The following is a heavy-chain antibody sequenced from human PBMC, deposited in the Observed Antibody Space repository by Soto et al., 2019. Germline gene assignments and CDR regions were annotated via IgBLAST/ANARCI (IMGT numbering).Heavy chain of an antibody. Sequence: SETLSLTCTVSGGSISSGDYYWSWIRQPPGKGLEWIGYIYYSGSTYYNPSLKSRVTISVDTSKNQFSLKLSSVTAADTAVYYCARGDTAMVIYYWGQGTPVTVS. CDR1: GGSISSGDYY. CDR3: ARGDTAMVIYY. J-gene: IGHJ4*02. CDR2: IYYSGST. D-gene: IGHD5-18*01. V-gene: IGHV4-30-4*01.